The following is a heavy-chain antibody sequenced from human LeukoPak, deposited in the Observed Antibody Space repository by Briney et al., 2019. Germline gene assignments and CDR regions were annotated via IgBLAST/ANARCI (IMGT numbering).Heavy chain of an antibody. CDR1: GFTFSTYG. J-gene: IGHJ4*02. D-gene: IGHD2-2*01. Sequence: VQPGRSLRLSCAASGFTFSTYGMHWVRQATGKGLEWVSAIGTAGDTYYPGSVKGRFTISRENAKNSLYLQMNSLRAGDTAVYYCARGMPADYWGQGTLVTVSS. V-gene: IGHV3-13*01. CDR3: ARGMPADY. CDR2: IGTAGDT.